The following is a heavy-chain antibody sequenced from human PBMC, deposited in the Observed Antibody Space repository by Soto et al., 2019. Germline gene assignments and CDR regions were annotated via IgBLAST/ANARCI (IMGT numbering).Heavy chain of an antibody. CDR2: ISYDGSNK. Sequence: GGSLRLSCAASGFTFSSYAMHWVRQAPGKGLEWVAVISYDGSNKYYADSVKGRFTISRDNSKNTLYLQMNSLRAEDTAVYYCARGGSLSGYYYFDYWGQGTLVTVSS. CDR1: GFTFSSYA. J-gene: IGHJ4*02. D-gene: IGHD3-22*01. V-gene: IGHV3-30-3*01. CDR3: ARGGSLSGYYYFDY.